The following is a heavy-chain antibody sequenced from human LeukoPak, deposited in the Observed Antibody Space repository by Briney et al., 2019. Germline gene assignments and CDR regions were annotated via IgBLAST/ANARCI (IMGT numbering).Heavy chain of an antibody. V-gene: IGHV3-30*02. D-gene: IGHD6-6*01. Sequence: GGSLRLSCAASGFTFSSYGMHWVRQAPGKGLEWVAFIRYDGSNKYYADSVKGRFTISRDNSKNTLYLQMNSLRAEDTAVYYCARDMTSEARTFDYWGQGTLVTVSS. CDR3: ARDMTSEARTFDY. CDR1: GFTFSSYG. CDR2: IRYDGSNK. J-gene: IGHJ4*02.